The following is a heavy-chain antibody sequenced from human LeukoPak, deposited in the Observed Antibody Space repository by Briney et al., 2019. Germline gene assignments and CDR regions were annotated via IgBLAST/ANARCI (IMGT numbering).Heavy chain of an antibody. V-gene: IGHV2-5*01. CDR1: GFLLSTSGVG. Sequence: SGPRLVNATQTLTPTCTFPGFLLSTSGVGVGWIRQPPGKALEWLALIYWNDDKRYSPSLKSRLTITKDTSNNQVVLTMTNMDPVDTATYYCAHSEYGDRFFDYWGQGTLVTVSS. D-gene: IGHD4-17*01. CDR2: IYWNDDK. J-gene: IGHJ4*02. CDR3: AHSEYGDRFFDY.